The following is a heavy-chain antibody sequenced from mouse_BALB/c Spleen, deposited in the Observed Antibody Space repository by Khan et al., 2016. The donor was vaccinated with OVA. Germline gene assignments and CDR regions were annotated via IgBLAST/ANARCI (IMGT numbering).Heavy chain of an antibody. D-gene: IGHD2-3*01. J-gene: IGHJ4*01. CDR1: GFTFSSYG. Sequence: EVELVESGGDLVKPGGSLKLSCAASGFTFSSYGMSWVRQTPDKRLEWVAAISSGGSYTYYPDSLKGRFTISRDNAKNTLYLQMSSLKSEDTAMYYCARQPGYYEGSAMDYWGRGTSVPVSS. CDR3: ARQPGYYEGSAMDY. V-gene: IGHV5-6*01. CDR2: ISSGGSYT.